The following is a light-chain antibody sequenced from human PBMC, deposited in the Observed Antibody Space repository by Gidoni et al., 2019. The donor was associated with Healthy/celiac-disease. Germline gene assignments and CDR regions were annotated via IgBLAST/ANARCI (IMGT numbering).Light chain of an antibody. Sequence: EIVMTQSPATLSVSPGERATLSCRASQSVSSNLAGYQQKPGQAPRLLIYGASTRATGIPARFSGSGSGPEFTLTISSLQSEDFAVYYCQQYNNWPLWTFGQGTKVEIK. CDR1: QSVSSN. CDR2: GAS. V-gene: IGKV3-15*01. CDR3: QQYNNWPLWT. J-gene: IGKJ1*01.